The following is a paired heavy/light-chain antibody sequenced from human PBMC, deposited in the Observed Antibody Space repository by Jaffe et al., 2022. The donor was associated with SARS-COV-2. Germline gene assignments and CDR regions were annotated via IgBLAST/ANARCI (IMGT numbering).Light chain of an antibody. CDR1: SSNIGNNF. J-gene: IGLJ3*02. CDR2: RNN. V-gene: IGLV1-47*01. CDR3: AAWDDSLSAWV. Sequence: QSVLTQPPSASGTPGQRVTISCSGSSSNIGNNFVYWYQQLPGTAPKLLIYRNNQRPSGVPDRFSGSKSGTSSSLAISGLRSEEEADYYCAAWDDSLSAWVFGGGTKLTVV.
Heavy chain of an antibody. CDR3: AKDLDITAAGPYYYGMDV. V-gene: IGHV3-30*18. CDR1: GFTFSSYG. Sequence: QVQLVESGGGVVQPGRSLRLSCAASGFTFSSYGMHWVRQAPGKGLQWVAVISYDGNNEYYADSVKGRFTISRDNSKNTLYVQMNSLRAEDTAVYYCAKDLDITAAGPYYYGMDVWGQGTTVTVSS. CDR2: ISYDGNNE. D-gene: IGHD6-13*01. J-gene: IGHJ6*02.